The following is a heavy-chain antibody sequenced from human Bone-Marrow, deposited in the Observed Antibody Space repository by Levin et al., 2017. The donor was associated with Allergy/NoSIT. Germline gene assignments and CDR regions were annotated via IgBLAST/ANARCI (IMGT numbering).Heavy chain of an antibody. D-gene: IGHD6-19*01. CDR3: ARDRAASAVAGPYYFDC. CDR2: ISSRSNYI. CDR1: GFTFSSNS. V-gene: IGHV3-21*01. Sequence: GGSLRLSCAASGFTFSSNSMNWVRQAPGKGLEWVSSISSRSNYIYYADSVKGRFTISRDNAKHPLYLQMNSLRVDETAVYYCARDRAASAVAGPYYFDCWGQGTLVTVSS. J-gene: IGHJ4*02.